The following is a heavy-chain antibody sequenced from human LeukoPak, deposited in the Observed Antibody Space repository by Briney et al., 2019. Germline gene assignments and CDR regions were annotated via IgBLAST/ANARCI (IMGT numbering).Heavy chain of an antibody. J-gene: IGHJ4*02. D-gene: IGHD2-15*01. CDR1: GFTFSSYW. CDR3: ARAAPLGYCSGGSCYWTL. CDR2: IKQDGSEK. Sequence: GGSLRLSCAASGFTFSSYWMSWVRQAPGKGLEWVANIKQDGSEKYYVDSVKGRFTISRDNAKNSLYLQVNSLRAEDTAVYYCARAAPLGYCSGGSCYWTLWGQGTLVTVSS. V-gene: IGHV3-7*01.